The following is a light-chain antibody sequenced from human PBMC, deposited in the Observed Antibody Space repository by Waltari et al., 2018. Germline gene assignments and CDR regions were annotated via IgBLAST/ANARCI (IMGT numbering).Light chain of an antibody. CDR3: QQYYSYPIT. J-gene: IGKJ1*01. Sequence: AIRMTQSPSSFSASTGDRVTITCRASQGISSYLAWYQQKPGKAPKLLIYAASTLQSGVPSRFSGRGAGTDFTLTISCLQSEDFATYYCQQYYSYPITFGQGTKVEI. CDR2: AAS. V-gene: IGKV1-8*01. CDR1: QGISSY.